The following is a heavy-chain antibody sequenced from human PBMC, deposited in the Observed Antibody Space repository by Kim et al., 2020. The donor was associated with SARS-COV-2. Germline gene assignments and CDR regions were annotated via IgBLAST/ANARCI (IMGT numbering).Heavy chain of an antibody. J-gene: IGHJ4*02. Sequence: IKSPPHPTRRITISVDTSKNQFSRKLSSVTAADTAVYYCARVDWIYVFLYYWGQGTLVTVSS. CDR2: I. D-gene: IGHD1-7*01. V-gene: IGHV4-59*01. CDR3: ARVDWIYVFLYY.